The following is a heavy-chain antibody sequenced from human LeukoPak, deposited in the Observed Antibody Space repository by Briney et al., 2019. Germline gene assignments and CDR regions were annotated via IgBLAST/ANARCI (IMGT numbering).Heavy chain of an antibody. V-gene: IGHV1-8*01. Sequence: ASVKVSCKASGYTFTSYDINWVRQATGQGLEWMGWMNPNSGNTGYAQKFQGRVTMTRNTSISTAYMELSSLRSEDTAVYYCARGIAAAGTSRYYYGMDVWGQGTTVTVSS. J-gene: IGHJ6*02. CDR3: ARGIAAAGTSRYYYGMDV. D-gene: IGHD6-13*01. CDR1: GYTFTSYD. CDR2: MNPNSGNT.